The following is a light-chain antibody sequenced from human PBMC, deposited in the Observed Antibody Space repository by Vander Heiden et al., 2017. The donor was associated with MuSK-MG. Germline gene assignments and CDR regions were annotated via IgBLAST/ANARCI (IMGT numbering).Light chain of an antibody. CDR2: AAS. J-gene: IGKJ5*01. CDR3: QHTDSTPDT. CDR1: QSISSF. V-gene: IGKV1-39*01. Sequence: DIQMTQSPSSLSASVGDGVTITCRAIQSISSFLNWFQQKPGKAPKLLIFAASTFRSPVPSRFSGCGSGTDFTLTILSPQPEAYANYYCQHTDSTPDTFGQGTQLDI.